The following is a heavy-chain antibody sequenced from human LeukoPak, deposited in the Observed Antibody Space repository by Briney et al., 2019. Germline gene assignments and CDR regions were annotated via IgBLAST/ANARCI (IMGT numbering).Heavy chain of an antibody. V-gene: IGHV1-2*02. CDR1: GYTFTGYY. CDR2: INPNSGGT. Sequence: GASVKVSCKASGYTFTGYYMHWVRQAPGQGLEWMGWINPNSGGTNYAQKFQGRVTMTRDTSISTAYMELSRLRSDDTAVYYCARDKEKVGAYYNWFDPWGQGTLVTVSS. J-gene: IGHJ5*02. CDR3: ARDKEKVGAYYNWFDP. D-gene: IGHD1-26*01.